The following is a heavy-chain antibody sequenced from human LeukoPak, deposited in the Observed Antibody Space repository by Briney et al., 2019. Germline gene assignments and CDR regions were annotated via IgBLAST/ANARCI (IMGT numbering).Heavy chain of an antibody. V-gene: IGHV3-30*01. CDR2: ISYDGSNK. Sequence: PGRSLRFSCAASGFTFSSYAMHWVRQAPGKGLEWVAVISYDGSNKYYADSVKGRFTISRDNSKNTLYLQMNSLRAEDTAVYYCARVQSSSGLDYWGQGTLVTVSS. CDR1: GFTFSSYA. CDR3: ARVQSSSGLDY. D-gene: IGHD6-6*01. J-gene: IGHJ4*02.